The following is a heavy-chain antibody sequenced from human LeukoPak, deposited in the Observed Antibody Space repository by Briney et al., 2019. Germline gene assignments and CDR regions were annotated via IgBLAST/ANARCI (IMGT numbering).Heavy chain of an antibody. V-gene: IGHV1-18*01. J-gene: IGHJ1*01. CDR1: GYAFNTFG. CDR3: TRTTFLGSTYFHH. D-gene: IGHD1-1*01. Sequence: ASVKVSCKASGYAFNTFGISWVRQAPGQGLEWVGWISAYNGNTHYPQKLQGRVTMTTDTSTNTAYMELTSLRSDDTAVYYCTRTTFLGSTYFHHWGQGTLVTVSS. CDR2: ISAYNGNT.